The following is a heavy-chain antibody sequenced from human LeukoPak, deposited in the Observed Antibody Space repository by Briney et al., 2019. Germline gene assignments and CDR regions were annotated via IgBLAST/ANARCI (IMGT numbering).Heavy chain of an antibody. V-gene: IGHV1-18*01. Sequence: ASEKVCCKPSDYTFTSYGISWVRQAPGQGLEGMGWISGYNGNTNYAQKLQGRVTMTTDTSTSTAYMELRSLRSDDTAVYCCARVGGYSGSYFYYFDYWGQGTLVTVSS. J-gene: IGHJ4*02. D-gene: IGHD1-26*01. CDR2: ISGYNGNT. CDR3: ARVGGYSGSYFYYFDY. CDR1: DYTFTSYG.